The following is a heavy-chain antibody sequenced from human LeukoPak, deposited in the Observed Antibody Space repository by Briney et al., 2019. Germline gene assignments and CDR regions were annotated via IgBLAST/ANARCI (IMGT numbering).Heavy chain of an antibody. CDR1: GFGFSTHS. CDR2: ISSSNGDI. Sequence: GSLRLSCAASGFGFSTHSVNWVRQAPGKGLEWVSWISSSNGDIYYADSVRGRFTISRDDAKESLYLQMNSLRAEDTAVYYCVRDADGGNSWFDSWGQGTLVTVSS. D-gene: IGHD4-23*01. V-gene: IGHV3-21*01. CDR3: VRDADGGNSWFDS. J-gene: IGHJ5*01.